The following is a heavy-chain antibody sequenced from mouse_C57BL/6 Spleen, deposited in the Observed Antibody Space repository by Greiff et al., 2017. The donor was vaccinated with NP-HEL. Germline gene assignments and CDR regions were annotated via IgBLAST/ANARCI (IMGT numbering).Heavy chain of an antibody. CDR3: ARRDYGSSSFAY. V-gene: IGHV3-6*01. CDR1: GYSITSGYY. J-gene: IGHJ3*01. Sequence: EVKLMESGPGLVKPSQSLSLTCSVTGYSITSGYYWNWIRQFPGNKLEWMGYISYDGSNNYNPSLKNRISITRDTSKNQFFLKLNSVTTEDTATYYCARRDYGSSSFAYWGQGTLVTVSA. CDR2: ISYDGSN. D-gene: IGHD1-1*01.